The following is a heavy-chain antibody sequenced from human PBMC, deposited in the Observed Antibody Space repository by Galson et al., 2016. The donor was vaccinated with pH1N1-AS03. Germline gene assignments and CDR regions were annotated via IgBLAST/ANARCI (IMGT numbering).Heavy chain of an antibody. J-gene: IGHJ6*02. Sequence: SLRLSCAASGFTLRNLTMHWVRQAPGKGLEWVAAFSYERDAKIYAHSVKGRFTISRDNSKNTLYLQVNILRAEDTAVYYCAREKSNVGADYYDMDVWGQGTTVTVSS. D-gene: IGHD1-26*01. V-gene: IGHV3-30-3*01. CDR1: GFTLRNLT. CDR3: AREKSNVGADYYDMDV. CDR2: FSYERDAK.